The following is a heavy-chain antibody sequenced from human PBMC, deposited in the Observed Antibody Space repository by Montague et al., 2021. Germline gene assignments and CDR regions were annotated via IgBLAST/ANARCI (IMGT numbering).Heavy chain of an antibody. Sequence: SETLSLTCTVSGGSISSTSHYWDWIRQPPGKGLEWIGTFYYGGNTYYNPALKSRVSISADTSNNQFSLKLRSVTAADTAVYFCARARITGTTTPLDYWGQGTLVSVSA. CDR3: ARARITGTTTPLDY. D-gene: IGHD1/OR15-1a*01. V-gene: IGHV4-39*01. CDR1: GGSISSTSHY. J-gene: IGHJ4*02. CDR2: FYYGGNT.